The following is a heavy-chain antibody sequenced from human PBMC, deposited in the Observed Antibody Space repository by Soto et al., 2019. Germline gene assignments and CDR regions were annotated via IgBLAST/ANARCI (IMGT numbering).Heavy chain of an antibody. Sequence: GGSLRLSCAASGFTFNTFGMHWVRQAPGKGLEWVAVISYDGSDKYYSDSVRGRFTISRDNSMNTLYLQTNSLRTEDTAVYYCAKSPNFYCSSYHCYKYYFDYWGQGTLVTVSS. CDR3: AKSPNFYCSSYHCYKYYFDY. CDR2: ISYDGSDK. D-gene: IGHD2-2*01. CDR1: GFTFNTFG. J-gene: IGHJ4*02. V-gene: IGHV3-30*18.